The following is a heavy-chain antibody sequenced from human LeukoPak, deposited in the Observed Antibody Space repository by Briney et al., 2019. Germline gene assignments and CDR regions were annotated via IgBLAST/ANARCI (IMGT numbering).Heavy chain of an antibody. Sequence: GGSLRLSCAASGFTFSSYAMSWVRQAPGKGLEWVSVIYSGGSTYYADSVKGRFTISRDNSKNTLFLQMNSLRAEDTAVYYCAKGALAVAGTLDYWGQGTLVTVSS. CDR1: GFTFSSYA. V-gene: IGHV3-23*03. J-gene: IGHJ4*02. D-gene: IGHD6-19*01. CDR3: AKGALAVAGTLDY. CDR2: IYSGGST.